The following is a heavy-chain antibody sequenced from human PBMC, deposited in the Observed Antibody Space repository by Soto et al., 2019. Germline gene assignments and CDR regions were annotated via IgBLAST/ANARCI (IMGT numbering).Heavy chain of an antibody. D-gene: IGHD3-16*01. CDR1: GFTFSSYG. V-gene: IGHV3-30*18. Sequence: QVQLVESGGGVVQPGRSLRLSCAASGFTFSSYGMHWVRQAPGKGLEWVAVISYDGSNKYYADSVKGRFTISRDNSKNTLYLQMNSLRAEDTAVYYFSKGGGARGVGWFDPWGQGTLVTVSS. J-gene: IGHJ5*02. CDR2: ISYDGSNK. CDR3: SKGGGARGVGWFDP.